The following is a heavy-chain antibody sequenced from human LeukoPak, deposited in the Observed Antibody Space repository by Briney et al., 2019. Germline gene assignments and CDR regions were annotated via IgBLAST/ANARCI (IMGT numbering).Heavy chain of an antibody. V-gene: IGHV4-4*02. CDR1: NGAISTSHW. CDR2: IYGSGNT. Sequence: SSETLSLTCTVSNGAISTSHWLSWVRQPPGKGLEWIGEIYGSGNTNYNPSLKSRVTISVDKSKNQFSLKLSSVTAADTAVYYCARGVYYDSSGYYPYGYWGQGALVTVSS. CDR3: ARGVYYDSSGYYPYGY. J-gene: IGHJ4*02. D-gene: IGHD3-22*01.